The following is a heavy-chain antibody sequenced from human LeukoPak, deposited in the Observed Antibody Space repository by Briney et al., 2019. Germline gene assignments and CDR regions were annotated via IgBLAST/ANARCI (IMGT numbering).Heavy chain of an antibody. J-gene: IGHJ4*02. Sequence: ASVKVSCKASGYTFTSYDINWVRQATGQGLEWMGWINPNSGGTNYAQKFQGRVTMTRDTSISTAYMELSRLRSDDTAVYYCARSYYGSGSYNDYWGQGTLVTVSS. CDR1: GYTFTSYD. D-gene: IGHD3-10*01. V-gene: IGHV1-2*02. CDR2: INPNSGGT. CDR3: ARSYYGSGSYNDY.